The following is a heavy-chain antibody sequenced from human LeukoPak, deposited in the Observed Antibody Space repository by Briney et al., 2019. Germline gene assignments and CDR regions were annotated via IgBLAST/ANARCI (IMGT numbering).Heavy chain of an antibody. Sequence: SETLSLTCAVYGGSFSGYYWSWVRQPPGKGREWIGEINHSGSTNYNPSLKRRVTISVDKSKTQFSLKLSSVTAADTAVYYCARAVDTGFDYWGQGTLVTVSS. CDR2: INHSGST. J-gene: IGHJ4*02. CDR1: GGSFSGYY. D-gene: IGHD5-18*01. CDR3: ARAVDTGFDY. V-gene: IGHV4-34*01.